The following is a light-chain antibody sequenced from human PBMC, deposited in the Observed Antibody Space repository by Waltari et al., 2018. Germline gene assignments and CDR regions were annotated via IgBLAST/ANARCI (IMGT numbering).Light chain of an antibody. Sequence: EVILTQSPDTLSLSPGARATLSCRARQNITNNYLAWYQQKPGLAPRLLIYDSSSSAAGVPDRFSGSGTGTDFTLTIGRLEPEDYAVYDCQQYENSPLTFGGGTQVETK. CDR3: QQYENSPLT. J-gene: IGKJ4*01. CDR1: QNITNNY. CDR2: DSS. V-gene: IGKV3D-20*01.